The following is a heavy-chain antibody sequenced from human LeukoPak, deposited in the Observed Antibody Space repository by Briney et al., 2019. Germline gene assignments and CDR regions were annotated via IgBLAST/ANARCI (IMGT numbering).Heavy chain of an antibody. CDR2: ISSSSSYI. Sequence: GGSLRLSCAASGFTVSSNEMSWVRQAPGKGLEWVSSISSSSSYIYYADSVKGRFTISRDNAKNSLYLQMNSLRAEDTAVYYCAREDGSGSYLIWGQGTLVTVSS. CDR3: AREDGSGSYLI. J-gene: IGHJ4*02. D-gene: IGHD1-26*01. CDR1: GFTVSSNE. V-gene: IGHV3-21*01.